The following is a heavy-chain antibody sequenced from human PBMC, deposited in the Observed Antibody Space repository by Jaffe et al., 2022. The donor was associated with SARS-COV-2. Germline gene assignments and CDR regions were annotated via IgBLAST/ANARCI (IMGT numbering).Heavy chain of an antibody. Sequence: QVQLVESGGGVVQPGRSLRLSCAASGFTFSSYGMHWVRQAPGKGLEWVAVISYDGSNKYYADSVKGRFTISRDNSKNTLYLQMNSLRAEDTAVYYCAKEVGYDFWSGYDYYGMDVWGQGTTVTVSS. CDR2: ISYDGSNK. D-gene: IGHD3-3*01. J-gene: IGHJ6*02. CDR1: GFTFSSYG. CDR3: AKEVGYDFWSGYDYYGMDV. V-gene: IGHV3-30*18.